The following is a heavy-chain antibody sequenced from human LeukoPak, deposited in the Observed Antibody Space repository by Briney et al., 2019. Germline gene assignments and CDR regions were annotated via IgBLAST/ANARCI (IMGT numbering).Heavy chain of an antibody. J-gene: IGHJ4*02. CDR2: IRYDADNK. Sequence: GGSLRLSCAASGFTFNNYGMHWVRQAPGKGLERVAYIRYDADNKKYTDSVQGRFIISRDNSENTLHLQMNSLRAKDTAVYYCAKDLSSYDNSAYNYLFDYWGQGTLVTVSS. CDR3: AKDLSSYDNSAYNYLFDY. D-gene: IGHD3-22*01. V-gene: IGHV3-30*02. CDR1: GFTFNNYG.